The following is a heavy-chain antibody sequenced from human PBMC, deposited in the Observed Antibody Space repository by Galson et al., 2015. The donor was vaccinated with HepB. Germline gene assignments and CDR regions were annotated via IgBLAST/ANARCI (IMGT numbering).Heavy chain of an antibody. CDR2: IRSDGNEK. Sequence: SLRLSCAASGFTFRNYWMHWVRQAPGKGLEWVANIRSDGNEKKYVDSVEGRFAISRDNANNSLYLQMNSLRAEDTAVYYCSRGNGSNDYWGQGTLVTVSS. V-gene: IGHV3-7*01. J-gene: IGHJ4*02. CDR3: SRGNGSNDY. CDR1: GFTFRNYW. D-gene: IGHD1-26*01.